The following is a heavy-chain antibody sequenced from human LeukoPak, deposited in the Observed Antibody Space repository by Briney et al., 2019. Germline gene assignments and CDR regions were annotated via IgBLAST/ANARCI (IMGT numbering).Heavy chain of an antibody. CDR1: GFTFSRYW. J-gene: IGHJ4*02. Sequence: PGGSLRLSCAASGFTFSRYWMHWVRQVPGKGLVWVSRVNPDGSSTTYADSVKGRLTSSRDNAKNTLYLQMNRLRVEDTAVYYCGRGGSYGDYWGQGILVTVSS. CDR2: VNPDGSST. D-gene: IGHD3-16*01. CDR3: GRGGSYGDY. V-gene: IGHV3-74*03.